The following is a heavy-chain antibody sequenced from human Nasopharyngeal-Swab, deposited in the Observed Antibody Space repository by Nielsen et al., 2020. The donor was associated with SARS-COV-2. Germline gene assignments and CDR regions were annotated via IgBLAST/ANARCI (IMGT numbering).Heavy chain of an antibody. J-gene: IGHJ6*02. D-gene: IGHD2-2*01. Sequence: SVKVSCKASGGTFSSYAISWVRQAPGQGLEWMGRIIPIFGTANYAQKFQGRVTITADESTSTAYMELSSLRSEDTAVYYCARVRLPPRYCSSTSCYFRYYGMDVWGQGTTVTVSS. V-gene: IGHV1-69*13. CDR3: ARVRLPPRYCSSTSCYFRYYGMDV. CDR1: GGTFSSYA. CDR2: IIPIFGTA.